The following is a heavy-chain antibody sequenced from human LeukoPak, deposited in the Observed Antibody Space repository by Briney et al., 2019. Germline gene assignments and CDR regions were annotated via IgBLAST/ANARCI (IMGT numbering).Heavy chain of an antibody. D-gene: IGHD6-13*01. J-gene: IGHJ4*02. CDR2: INSDGSST. CDR1: GFTFSSYW. CDR3: ARDLGYSSSWSLDC. V-gene: IGHV3-74*01. Sequence: GGSLRLSCAAPGFTFSSYWMHWVRQAPGKGLVWVSRINSDGSSTNYADSVKGRFTISRDNAKNTLYLQMNSLRAEDTAMYYCARDLGYSSSWSLDCWGQGTLVTVSS.